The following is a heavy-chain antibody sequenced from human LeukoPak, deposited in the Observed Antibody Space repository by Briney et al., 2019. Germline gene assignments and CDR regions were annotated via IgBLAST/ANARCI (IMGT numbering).Heavy chain of an antibody. D-gene: IGHD3-10*01. CDR1: GGSISSGSNY. Sequence: SETLSLTCTVSGGSISSGSNYWSWIRQPAGKGLEWIGRIYTTGSTNYNPSLKSRVTISVDTSKNQFSLKLSSVTAADTAVYYCARDQGESMVRGAYYYFDYWGQGTLVTVSS. CDR2: IYTTGST. J-gene: IGHJ4*02. V-gene: IGHV4-61*02. CDR3: ARDQGESMVRGAYYYFDY.